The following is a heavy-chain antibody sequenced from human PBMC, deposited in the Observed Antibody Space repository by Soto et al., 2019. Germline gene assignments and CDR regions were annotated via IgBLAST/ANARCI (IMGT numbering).Heavy chain of an antibody. J-gene: IGHJ2*01. D-gene: IGHD6-19*01. Sequence: QVQLVQSGAEVKKPGSSVKVTCKASGGTFSSYTISWVRQAPGQGLEWMGRIIPILGIANYAQKFQGRVTITADKSTSTAYMELSSLRSEDTAVYYCPRGSSGWTVGYFDLRGRGTLVTVSS. CDR3: PRGSSGWTVGYFDL. V-gene: IGHV1-69*02. CDR2: IIPILGIA. CDR1: GGTFSSYT.